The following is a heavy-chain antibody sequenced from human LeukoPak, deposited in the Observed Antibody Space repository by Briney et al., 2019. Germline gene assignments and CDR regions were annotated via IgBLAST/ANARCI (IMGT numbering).Heavy chain of an antibody. CDR1: GYTFTSYW. CDR2: IYPGDSDT. V-gene: IGHV5-51*01. CDR3: VIDTNNFYGSGSFDY. D-gene: IGHD3-10*01. J-gene: IGHJ4*02. Sequence: GESLKISCKGSGYTFTSYWIGWVRQMSGKGLEWMGIIYPGDSDTRYSPSFQGRVTISADKSISTAYLQWSSLKASDTAMYYCVIDTNNFYGSGSFDYWGQGTLVTVSS.